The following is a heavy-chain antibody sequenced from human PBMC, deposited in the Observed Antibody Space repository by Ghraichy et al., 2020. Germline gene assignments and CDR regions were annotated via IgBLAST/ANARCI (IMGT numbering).Heavy chain of an antibody. J-gene: IGHJ4*02. CDR3: AKDPDYYDSSGYYYFDY. Sequence: LSLTCAASGFTFSSYAMSWVRQAPGKGLEWVSAISGSGGSTYYADSVKGRFTISRDNSKNTLYLQMNSLRAEDTAVYYCAKDPDYYDSSGYYYFDYWGQGTLVTVSS. CDR1: GFTFSSYA. V-gene: IGHV3-23*01. CDR2: ISGSGGST. D-gene: IGHD3-22*01.